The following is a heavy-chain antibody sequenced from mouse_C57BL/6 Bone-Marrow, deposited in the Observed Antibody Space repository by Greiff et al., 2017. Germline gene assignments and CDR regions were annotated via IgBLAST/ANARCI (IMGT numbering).Heavy chain of an antibody. CDR3: ARQYYYGSSHWYFDV. Sequence: VQLKESGGGLVQPGGSLSLSCAASGFTFTDYYMSWVRQPPGKALEWLGFIRNKANGYTTEYSASVKGRFTISRDNSQSILYLQMNALRAEDSATYYCARQYYYGSSHWYFDVWGTGTTVTVSS. V-gene: IGHV7-3*01. D-gene: IGHD1-1*01. CDR2: IRNKANGYTT. J-gene: IGHJ1*03. CDR1: GFTFTDYY.